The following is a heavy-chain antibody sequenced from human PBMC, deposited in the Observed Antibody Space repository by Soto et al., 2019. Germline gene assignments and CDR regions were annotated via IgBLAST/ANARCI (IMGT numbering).Heavy chain of an antibody. V-gene: IGHV1-18*01. CDR3: ARDEVPAANWLDR. CDR2: ISGYNGNT. D-gene: IGHD2-2*01. J-gene: IGHJ5*02. Sequence: GASVKVSCKASGYIFINYGITWVRQAPGQGREWMGWISGYNGNTKYADKLQGRVTMTTDTSTTPAYMELRSLRSDDTDVYYCARDEVPAANWLDRWGQGTLVTVSS. CDR1: GYIFINYG.